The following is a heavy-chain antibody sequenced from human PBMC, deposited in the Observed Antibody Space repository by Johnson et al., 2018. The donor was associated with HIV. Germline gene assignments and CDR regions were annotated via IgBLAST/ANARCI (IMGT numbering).Heavy chain of an antibody. V-gene: IGHV3-74*01. CDR2: IKSDGSST. J-gene: IGHJ3*02. Sequence: VQLVESGGGLVQPGGSLRLSCAVSGFSFSNYWMEWVRQAPGKGLVCVSRIKSDGSSTTYADSVKGRFTISRDNAKNTLYLEMKSLRADDMAVYYCVRDDYAFHIWGQGTVVTVSS. D-gene: IGHD2-21*02. CDR1: GFSFSNYW. CDR3: VRDDYAFHI.